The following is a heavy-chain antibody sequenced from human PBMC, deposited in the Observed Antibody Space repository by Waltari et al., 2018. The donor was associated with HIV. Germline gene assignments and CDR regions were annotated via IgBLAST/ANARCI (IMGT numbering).Heavy chain of an antibody. V-gene: IGHV4-39*01. J-gene: IGHJ5*02. D-gene: IGHD2-21*02. Sequence: QLQLQEPGTGLVRPQENLSLTCTDPGDSITTTAYSWGWIRQSPGELLEWIGSISSTGHTYFDPFLKSRIILSVDTSRNQFSLTLRSVTAADTARYYCARQSWTAGNNHFDPWGQGILVTVSS. CDR3: ARQSWTAGNNHFDP. CDR2: ISSTGHT. CDR1: GDSITTTAYS.